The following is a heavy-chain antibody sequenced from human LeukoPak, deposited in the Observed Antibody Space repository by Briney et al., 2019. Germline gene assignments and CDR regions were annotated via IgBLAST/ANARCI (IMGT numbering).Heavy chain of an antibody. V-gene: IGHV4-38-2*01. CDR3: ARGLWFGEGLVY. Sequence: PSETLSLTCAVSGYSISSGYYWGWIRQPPGKGLEWIGSIYHSGSTYYNPSLKSRVTISVDTSKNQFSLKLSSVTAADTAVYYCARGLWFGEGLVYWGQGTLVTVSS. CDR2: IYHSGST. J-gene: IGHJ4*02. D-gene: IGHD3-10*01. CDR1: GYSISSGYY.